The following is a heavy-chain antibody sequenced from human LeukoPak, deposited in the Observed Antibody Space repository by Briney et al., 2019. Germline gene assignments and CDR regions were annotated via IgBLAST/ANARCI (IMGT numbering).Heavy chain of an antibody. J-gene: IGHJ5*02. CDR2: IKEDGSEK. Sequence: PGGSLRLSCAASGFIFRNYWMSWLRQAPGKGLEWVANIKEDGSEKYYVESVKGRFTISRDNAKNSLYLQMSSLRAEDTAVYFCARGVIIRGRLDPWGQGTLVTVSS. CDR1: GFIFRNYW. V-gene: IGHV3-7*01. CDR3: ARGVIIRGRLDP. D-gene: IGHD3-16*02.